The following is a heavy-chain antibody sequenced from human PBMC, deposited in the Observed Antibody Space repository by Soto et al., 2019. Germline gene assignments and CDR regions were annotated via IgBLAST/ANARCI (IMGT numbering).Heavy chain of an antibody. CDR2: IIPIFGTA. V-gene: IGHV1-69*01. D-gene: IGHD1-26*01. CDR1: GGTFSRYA. Sequence: QVQLVQSGAEMKKPGSSVKVSCKASGGTFSRYAISWVRQAPGQGLEWMGGIIPIFGTANYAQKFQGRVTITADESTSTAYMELSSMRFEGTAVYYCARAIVGPTTTGWLDPWGQVTLVTVSS. CDR3: ARAIVGPTTTGWLDP. J-gene: IGHJ5*02.